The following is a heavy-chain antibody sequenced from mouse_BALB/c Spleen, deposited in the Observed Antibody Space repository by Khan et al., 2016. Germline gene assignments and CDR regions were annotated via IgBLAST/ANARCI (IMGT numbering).Heavy chain of an antibody. CDR2: VNPNNGGT. V-gene: IGHV1-18*01. J-gene: IGHJ2*01. Sequence: VQLQQSGPDLVKPGASVKISCKASGYLFTGYYMHWVKQSHGKSLEWIGRVNPNNGGTTYNQKFKGKVILTVDKSSTTAYMELRSLKSEDSADYYFTSMGGHYVGWGQGTTLTVSS. CDR3: TSMGGHYVG. D-gene: IGHD2-1*01. CDR1: GYLFTGYY.